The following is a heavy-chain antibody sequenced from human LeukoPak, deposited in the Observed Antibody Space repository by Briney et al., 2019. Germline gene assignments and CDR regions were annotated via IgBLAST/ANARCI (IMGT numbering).Heavy chain of an antibody. CDR2: IYSGGST. D-gene: IGHD2-21*02. CDR1: GFTVSSNY. J-gene: IGHJ4*02. Sequence: GGSLRLSCAASGFTVSSNYMSWVRQAPGKGLEWVSVIYSGGSTYYADSVKGRFTISRDNSKNTLYLQMNSLRAEDTAVYYCARVGDNNFFDYWGQGTLVTVSS. V-gene: IGHV3-53*01. CDR3: ARVGDNNFFDY.